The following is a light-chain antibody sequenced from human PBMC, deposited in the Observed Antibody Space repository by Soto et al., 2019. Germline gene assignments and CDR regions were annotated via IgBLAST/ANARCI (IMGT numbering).Light chain of an antibody. J-gene: IGKJ5*01. CDR1: QSISDW. V-gene: IGKV1-5*03. Sequence: DIQMTQSPSTLSASVGDRVTITCRASQSISDWLAWYQQKPGKAPKLLIYKASGLESGDPSRFSGSGSGTEFTLTITSLQPDDFATYYCQQYNTYPITFGHGTRLDIK. CDR3: QQYNTYPIT. CDR2: KAS.